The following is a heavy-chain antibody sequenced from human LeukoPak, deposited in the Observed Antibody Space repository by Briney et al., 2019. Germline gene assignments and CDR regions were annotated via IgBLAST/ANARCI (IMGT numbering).Heavy chain of an antibody. D-gene: IGHD6-19*01. CDR2: IKQDGSDR. CDR1: RFTFRNYW. CDR3: VRNLAVAGTCFDS. J-gene: IGHJ4*02. V-gene: IGHV3-7*03. Sequence: GGSLRLSCAASRFTFRNYWMSWVRQVPGTGLEWVANIKQDGSDRNYVTSVRGRFTISRDNAESSLYLQMNSLRAEDTAVYYCVRNLAVAGTCFDSWGQGTLVTVSS.